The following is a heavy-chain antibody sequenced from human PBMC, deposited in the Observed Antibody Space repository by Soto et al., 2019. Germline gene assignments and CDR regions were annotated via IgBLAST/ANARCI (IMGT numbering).Heavy chain of an antibody. D-gene: IGHD3-10*01. J-gene: IGHJ6*02. CDR1: VGSSPNSK. CDR2: IASNGGT. V-gene: IGHV4-59*08. CDR3: GRQGFGRLQGLGDV. Sequence: QVQLQESGPGLLKPSETLSLTCTVSVGSSPNSKCAWLRRPPGRRLEGLGYIASNGGTSYNPSLQRGVSMSIDTSTKQIYWKGSSVTAADPAVYDGGRQGFGRLQGLGDVWGQGTTVTVSS.